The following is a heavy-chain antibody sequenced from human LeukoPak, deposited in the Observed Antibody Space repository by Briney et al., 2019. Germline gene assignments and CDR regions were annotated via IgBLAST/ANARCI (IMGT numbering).Heavy chain of an antibody. CDR3: AREESGIEPRRYYYYGMDV. Sequence: GGSLRLSCAASGFTFSSYWMHWVRQAPGKGLVWVSRINSDGSSTSYADSVKGRFTISRDNAKNTLYLQMNSLRAEDTAVYYCAREESGIEPRRYYYYGMDVWGQGTTVTVSS. CDR1: GFTFSSYW. V-gene: IGHV3-74*01. J-gene: IGHJ6*02. D-gene: IGHD3-10*01. CDR2: INSDGSST.